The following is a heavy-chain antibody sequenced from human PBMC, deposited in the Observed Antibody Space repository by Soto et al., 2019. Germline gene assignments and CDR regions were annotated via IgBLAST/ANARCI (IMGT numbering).Heavy chain of an antibody. CDR2: ISSSSSTI. J-gene: IGHJ4*02. Sequence: EVQLVESGRGLVQPGGSLRLSCAASGFTFSSYSMNWVRQAPGKGLEWISYISSSSSTIYYADSVKGRFTISRDNAKNSLYLQMNSLRAEDTAVYYCARDSGYDDDYWGQGTLVTVSS. CDR3: ARDSGYDDDY. D-gene: IGHD5-12*01. V-gene: IGHV3-48*01. CDR1: GFTFSSYS.